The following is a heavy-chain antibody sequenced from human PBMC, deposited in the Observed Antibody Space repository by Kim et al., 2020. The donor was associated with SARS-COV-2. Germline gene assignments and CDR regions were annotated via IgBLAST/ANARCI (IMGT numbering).Heavy chain of an antibody. CDR1: GGSISSYY. CDR2: IYYSGST. D-gene: IGHD3-22*01. Sequence: SETLSLTCTVSGGSISSYYWSWIRQPPGKGLEWIGYIYYSGSTNYNPSLKSRVTISVDTSKNQFSLKLSSVTAADTAVYYCARHYYDSSGYFFFHAFDI. CDR3: ARHYYDSSGYFFFHAFDI. V-gene: IGHV4-59*08. J-gene: IGHJ3*02.